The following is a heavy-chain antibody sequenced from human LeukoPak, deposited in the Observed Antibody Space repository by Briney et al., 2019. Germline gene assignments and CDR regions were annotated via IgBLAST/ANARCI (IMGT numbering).Heavy chain of an antibody. CDR3: ARSLATSYYYMDV. CDR2: ISYDGSNK. V-gene: IGHV3-30*04. CDR1: GFTFSNYA. J-gene: IGHJ6*03. D-gene: IGHD5-12*01. Sequence: GRSLRLSCAASGFTFSNYAMHWVRQAPGKGLEWVTVISYDGSNKFYADSVKGRFTISRDNSKNTLHLQMNSLRAEDTAVYYCARSLATSYYYMDVWGKGTTVTVSS.